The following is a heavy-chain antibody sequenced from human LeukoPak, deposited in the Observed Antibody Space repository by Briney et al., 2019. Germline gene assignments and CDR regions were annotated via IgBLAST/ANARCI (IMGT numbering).Heavy chain of an antibody. CDR1: GDSISPYY. D-gene: IGHD1-26*01. Sequence: SETLSLACTVSGDSISPYYWSWIRQPPGGGLEWIGYVFYTGSTNYNPSLKSRVTISVDTSRNQFSLKLTSVTAADTAVYYCARTRSGYSTLGYWGQGTLVTVSS. V-gene: IGHV4-59*01. J-gene: IGHJ4*02. CDR2: VFYTGST. CDR3: ARTRSGYSTLGY.